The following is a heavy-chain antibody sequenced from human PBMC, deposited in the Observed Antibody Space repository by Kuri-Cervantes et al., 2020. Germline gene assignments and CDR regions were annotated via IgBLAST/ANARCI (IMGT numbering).Heavy chain of an antibody. D-gene: IGHD3-10*01. CDR2: ISWNSGTI. CDR1: GFTFDDYA. CDR3: AKAELSGSGTWYYFDY. J-gene: IGHJ4*02. V-gene: IGHV3-9*01. Sequence: GGSLRLSCAASGFTFDDYAMHWVRQAPGKGLEWVSGISWNSGTIGYADSVKGRFTISRDNAKNSLSLQMNSLRTEDTALYYCAKAELSGSGTWYYFDYWGQGTLVTVSS.